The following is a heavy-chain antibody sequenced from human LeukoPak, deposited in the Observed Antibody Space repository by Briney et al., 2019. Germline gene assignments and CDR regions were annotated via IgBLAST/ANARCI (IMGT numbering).Heavy chain of an antibody. CDR2: ISAYSGNT. V-gene: IGHV1-18*01. CDR1: GYTFTSYG. J-gene: IGHJ6*03. Sequence: GASVKVSCKASGYTFTSYGISWVRQAPGQGLEWMGWISAYSGNTNYAQKLQGRITMTTDTSTSTAYMELRSLRSDDTAVYYCAREGDYYGSGSYPNYYYYYMDVWGKGTTVTVSS. CDR3: AREGDYYGSGSYPNYYYYYMDV. D-gene: IGHD3-10*01.